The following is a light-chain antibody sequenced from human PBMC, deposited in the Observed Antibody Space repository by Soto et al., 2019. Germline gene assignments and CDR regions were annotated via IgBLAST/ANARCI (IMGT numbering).Light chain of an antibody. J-gene: IGKJ5*01. Sequence: DIQMTQSTDSLCVAVGERVAITGRASQSISSYLNWYQQKPGNAPKLLIFDTSDLETGVPSRFSGRGSGTDFTFTISRLQSGDAAAYYCQQYHTLPITFGGGTRLEIK. CDR1: QSISSY. CDR3: QQYHTLPIT. CDR2: DTS. V-gene: IGKV1-33*01.